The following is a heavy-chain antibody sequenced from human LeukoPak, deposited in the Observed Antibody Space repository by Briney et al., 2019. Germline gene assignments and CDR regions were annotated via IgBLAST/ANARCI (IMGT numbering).Heavy chain of an antibody. Sequence: SETLSLTCTVSGGSVSSYYWSWIRQPPGKGLEWIGYVFYTGSTNYNPSLKSRVTTSVDTSENRFSLRLSSVTAADTAVYYCARKPIVNSAWYYFDYWGQGTLVTVSS. CDR1: GGSVSSYY. V-gene: IGHV4-59*02. J-gene: IGHJ4*02. CDR3: ARKPIVNSAWYYFDY. D-gene: IGHD3-22*01. CDR2: VFYTGST.